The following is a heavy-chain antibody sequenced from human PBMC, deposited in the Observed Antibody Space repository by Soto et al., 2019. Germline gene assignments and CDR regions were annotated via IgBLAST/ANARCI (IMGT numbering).Heavy chain of an antibody. D-gene: IGHD4-4*01. Sequence: GGSLRLSCAASGFTFDDYAMHWVRQAPGKGLEWVSGISWNSDNIVYADSVKGRFTISRDNAKNSLYLQMDSLRAEDTALYYCAKDLYSNYGDAFDIWGQGTMVTVSS. J-gene: IGHJ3*02. CDR2: ISWNSDNI. CDR1: GFTFDDYA. CDR3: AKDLYSNYGDAFDI. V-gene: IGHV3-9*01.